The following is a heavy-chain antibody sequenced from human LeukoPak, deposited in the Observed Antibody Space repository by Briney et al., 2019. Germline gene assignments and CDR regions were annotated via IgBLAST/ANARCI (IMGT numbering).Heavy chain of an antibody. V-gene: IGHV1-2*02. CDR3: ARFSPDENHGDYAFDS. J-gene: IGHJ4*02. D-gene: IGHD4-17*01. CDR1: GYTFTGYY. Sequence: ASVKVSCKASGYTFTGYYMHWVRQAPGQGLEWMGWINPNSGGTNYAQKFQGRVTMTRDTSISTAYMELSSLTSEDTALYYCARFSPDENHGDYAFDSWGQGTLVTVSS. CDR2: INPNSGGT.